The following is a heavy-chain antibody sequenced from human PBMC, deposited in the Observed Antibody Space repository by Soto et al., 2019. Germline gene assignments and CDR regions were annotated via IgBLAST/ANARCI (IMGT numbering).Heavy chain of an antibody. CDR2: INPIGGST. Sequence: QVQLVQSGAEVKKPGASVTVSCKASGYTFTSYYMHWVRQAPGQGLEWMGIINPIGGSTSYAQKSXGRVTMTRDTXXSXVYXELSSLRSDDPAVYYCARSYYDYVWGSYRSAHFDYWGQGTLVTVSS. J-gene: IGHJ4*02. CDR3: ARSYYDYVWGSYRSAHFDY. V-gene: IGHV1-46*04. CDR1: GYTFTSYY. D-gene: IGHD3-16*02.